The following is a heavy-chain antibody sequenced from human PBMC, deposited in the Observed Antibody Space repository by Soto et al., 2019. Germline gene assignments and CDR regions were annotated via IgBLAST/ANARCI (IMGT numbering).Heavy chain of an antibody. Sequence: GGSLRLSCAASGFTFSSYWMSWVRQAPGKGLEWVAYINKNSSKIYYVDSVKGRFTISRDNAKNSLYLQMNSLRAEDTAVYYCARDQPTYYYGKASAFDIWGQGTMVTVSS. D-gene: IGHD3-10*01. CDR2: INKNSSKI. V-gene: IGHV3-7*01. CDR3: ARDQPTYYYGKASAFDI. J-gene: IGHJ3*02. CDR1: GFTFSSYW.